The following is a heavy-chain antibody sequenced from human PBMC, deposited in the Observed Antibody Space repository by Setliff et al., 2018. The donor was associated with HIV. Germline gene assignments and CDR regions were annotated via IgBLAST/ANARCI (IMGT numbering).Heavy chain of an antibody. CDR1: GGSISLHY. V-gene: IGHV4-34*01. CDR3: ATFFVSTATTQDY. J-gene: IGHJ4*02. Sequence: SETLSLTCTISGGSISLHYWSWIRQPPGKGLEWIGEIHHGGGTKYNPSLKSRVTVSLDMSKNQFSLKLNSLTAADTGVYYCATFFVSTATTQDYWGQGTLVTVSS. CDR2: IHHGGGT. D-gene: IGHD4-17*01.